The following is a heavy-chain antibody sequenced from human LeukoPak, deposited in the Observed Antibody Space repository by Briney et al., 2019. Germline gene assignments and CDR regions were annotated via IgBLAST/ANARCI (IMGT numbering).Heavy chain of an antibody. Sequence: GGSLRLSCTASGFIFDDYAMSWFRQAPGKGLEWVSFIRSNAYGGTTEYAASVKGRFTISRDDSKNTLYLQMNSLKTEGTAVYYCTTVNRVQLEREFAFDIWGQGTMVTVSS. J-gene: IGHJ3*02. CDR1: GFIFDDYA. CDR2: IRSNAYGGTT. D-gene: IGHD1-1*01. CDR3: TTVNRVQLEREFAFDI. V-gene: IGHV3-49*03.